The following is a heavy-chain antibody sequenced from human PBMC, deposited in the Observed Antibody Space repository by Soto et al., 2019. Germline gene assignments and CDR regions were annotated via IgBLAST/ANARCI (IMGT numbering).Heavy chain of an antibody. V-gene: IGHV3-23*01. D-gene: IGHD1-26*01. CDR3: AKERLSSAAAHYGLDV. CDR1: GFTFRDYA. Sequence: VQLLESGGGLVQPGGSLRLSCAASGFTFRDYAMNWVRLSPGKGLEWVSDISGSGGNRYYADSMKGRFTVSRDNSKNTVYLQMNSLRADDTAVYYCAKERLSSAAAHYGLDVWGQGTTVTVSS. CDR2: ISGSGGNR. J-gene: IGHJ6*02.